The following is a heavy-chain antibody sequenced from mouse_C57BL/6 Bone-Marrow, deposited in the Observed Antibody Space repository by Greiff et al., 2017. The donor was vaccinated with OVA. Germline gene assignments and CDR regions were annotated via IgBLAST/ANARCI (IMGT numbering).Heavy chain of an antibody. J-gene: IGHJ3*01. CDR2: IHPNRGST. Sequence: QVQLQQPGAELVKPGASVKLSCTASGYTFTSYWMHWVTQRPGQGLEWIGMIHPNRGSTNYNEKFKSKATLTVDKSSSTAYMQLSSLTSEDSAVYYCARRDGYYLAWFAYWGQGTLVTVSA. D-gene: IGHD2-3*01. CDR3: ARRDGYYLAWFAY. V-gene: IGHV1-64*01. CDR1: GYTFTSYW.